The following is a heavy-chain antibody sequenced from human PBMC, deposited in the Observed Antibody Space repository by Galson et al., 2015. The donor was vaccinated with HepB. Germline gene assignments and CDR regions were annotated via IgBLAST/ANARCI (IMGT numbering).Heavy chain of an antibody. D-gene: IGHD3-22*01. CDR1: GFTFSDHY. J-gene: IGHJ4*02. CDR2: SRDKANTYTT. Sequence: SLRLSCAASGFTFSDHYMDWVRQAPGKGLEWVGRSRDKANTYTTEYAAPVKGRFTISRDDSKNSLYLQMNSLKTEDTAVYYCARSFYDGGRYYGDYWGQGTLVTVSS. V-gene: IGHV3-72*01. CDR3: ARSFYDGGRYYGDY.